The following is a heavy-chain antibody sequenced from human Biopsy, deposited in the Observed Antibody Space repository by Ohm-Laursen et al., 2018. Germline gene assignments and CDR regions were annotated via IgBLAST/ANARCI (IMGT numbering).Heavy chain of an antibody. CDR3: GRREVVITHDAFDT. CDR1: GGSVSDSFHF. V-gene: IGHV4-61*01. Sequence: TLSPTCTVSGGSVSDSFHFWSWIRQPPGKALEWIGYIYFTGRTSYNPSLKSRVTMSVNTSKKQFSLRLSSVTAADTAVYYCGRREVVITHDAFDTWGQGTMVTVSS. D-gene: IGHD3-22*01. J-gene: IGHJ3*02. CDR2: IYFTGRT.